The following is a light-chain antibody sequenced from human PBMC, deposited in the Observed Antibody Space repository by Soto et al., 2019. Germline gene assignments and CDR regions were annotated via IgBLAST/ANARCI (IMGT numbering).Light chain of an antibody. CDR3: LQDYNYPYT. CDR1: QGISSY. Sequence: IQLTQSPSFLSASVGDRDTITCRASQGISSYLAWYQQKPGRAPKLLIYAASSLQSGVPSRFSGSGSGTDFTLTISSLQPEDFATYYCLQDYNYPYTFGQGTRLEIK. J-gene: IGKJ5*01. V-gene: IGKV1-6*01. CDR2: AAS.